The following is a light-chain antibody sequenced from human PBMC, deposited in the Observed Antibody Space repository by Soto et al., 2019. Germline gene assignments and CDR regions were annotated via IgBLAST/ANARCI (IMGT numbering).Light chain of an antibody. CDR3: AAWDDSLSGVV. CDR1: SSNIGGNY. CDR2: RNS. Sequence: QSVLTQPPSASGTPGQRVTISCSGSSSNIGGNYVYWYQQLPGTVPQLLIYRNSERPSGVPDRFSGSKSGTSASLAISGLRSEDEADYYCAAWDDSLSGVVFGGGTQLTVL. V-gene: IGLV1-47*01. J-gene: IGLJ2*01.